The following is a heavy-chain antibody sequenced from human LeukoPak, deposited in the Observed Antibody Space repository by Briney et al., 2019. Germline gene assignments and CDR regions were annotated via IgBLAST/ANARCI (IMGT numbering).Heavy chain of an antibody. J-gene: IGHJ4*02. D-gene: IGHD6-13*01. CDR1: GFTFSSYG. CDR2: IRYDGSNK. CDR3: AKAPRTPYSSSHD. Sequence: GGSLRLSCAASGFTFSSYGMHWVRQAPGKGLEWVAFIRYDGSNKYYADSVKGRFTISRDNSKNTLYLQMNSLRAEDTAVYYCAKAPRTPYSSSHDWGQGTLVTVSS. V-gene: IGHV3-30*02.